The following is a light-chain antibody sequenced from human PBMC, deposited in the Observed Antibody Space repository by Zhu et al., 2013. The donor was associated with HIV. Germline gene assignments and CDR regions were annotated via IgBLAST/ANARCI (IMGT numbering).Light chain of an antibody. J-gene: IGKJ2*02. CDR3: LQDYNYPRI. V-gene: IGKV1-6*01. CDR2: GAS. CDR1: ISNIGNE. Sequence: SVSAASGQKVTISCSGSISNIGNELGWYQSKPGKAPKLLIYGASTLQSGVPSRFSGSGSGTDFTLTISSLQPEDFATYYCLQDYNYPRIFGQGTKLEI.